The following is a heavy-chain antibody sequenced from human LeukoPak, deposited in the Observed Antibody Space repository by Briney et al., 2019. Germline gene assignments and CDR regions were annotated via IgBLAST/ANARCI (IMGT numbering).Heavy chain of an antibody. CDR1: GDSISSSSYY. Sequence: PSESLSLTCTVSGDSISSSSYYWSWIRHPPWKGREWFGYILYSGGITYYNPSLKSRVTISLDTSKNQFSLSLSSVTAADTAVYYWARITFVVARYGMDVSGQATTATVSS. D-gene: IGHD2-21*01. CDR3: ARITFVVARYGMDV. V-gene: IGHV4-61*05. CDR2: ILYSGGIT. J-gene: IGHJ6*02.